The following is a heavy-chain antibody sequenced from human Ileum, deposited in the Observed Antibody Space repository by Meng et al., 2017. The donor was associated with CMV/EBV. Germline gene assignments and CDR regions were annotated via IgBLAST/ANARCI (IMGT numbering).Heavy chain of an antibody. CDR2: IFYTGST. J-gene: IGHJ6*02. CDR1: GGSVSGGTYY. D-gene: IGHD2-2*01. Sequence: SETLSLTCTVSGGSVSGGTYYWTWIRQSPGGELEWIGYIFYTGSTNYSPSLKSRVTISRDTSKNQFSLNLRSVTAADTAVYYCATYCTSASCYGVSAGGMEFWGQGTTVTVSS. V-gene: IGHV4-61*01. CDR3: ATYCTSASCYGVSAGGMEF.